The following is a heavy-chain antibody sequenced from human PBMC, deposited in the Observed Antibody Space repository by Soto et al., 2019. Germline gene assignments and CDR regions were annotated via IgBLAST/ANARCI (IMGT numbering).Heavy chain of an antibody. CDR3: ARVVGSYGYNWFDP. J-gene: IGHJ5*02. D-gene: IGHD5-18*01. V-gene: IGHV4-34*01. CDR1: GGSFSGYY. Sequence: QVQLQQWGAGLLKPSETLSLTCAVYGGSFSGYYWSWIRQPPGKGLEWIGEINHSVSTNYNPSIKSRVTISVDTSKNQFSLKLSSVTAADTAVYYCARVVGSYGYNWFDPWGQGTLVTVSS. CDR2: INHSVST.